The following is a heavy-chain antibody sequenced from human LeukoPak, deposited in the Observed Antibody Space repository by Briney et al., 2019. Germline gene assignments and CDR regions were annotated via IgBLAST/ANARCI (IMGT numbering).Heavy chain of an antibody. J-gene: IGHJ2*01. D-gene: IGHD2-15*01. V-gene: IGHV4-59*12. CDR2: IYYSGRT. Sequence: PSETLSLTCTVSGGSISSYYWSWIRQPPGKGLEWIGYIYYSGRTNYNPSLKSRVVISVDKSKNHFSLNLSSVTAADTAIYYCARDLVGVVGGLPYWYFDLWGRGTLVSVSS. CDR3: ARDLVGVVGGLPYWYFDL. CDR1: GGSISSYY.